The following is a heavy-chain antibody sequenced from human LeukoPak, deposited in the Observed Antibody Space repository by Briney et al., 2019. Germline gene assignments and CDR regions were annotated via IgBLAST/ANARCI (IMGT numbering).Heavy chain of an antibody. J-gene: IGHJ4*02. CDR2: IIPIFGTA. CDR1: GGTFSNYA. Sequence: GASVKVSCKASGGTFSNYAINWVRPAPGQGLEWMGGIIPIFGTANYAQKFQGRVTITADESTSTVYMELNSLKSEDAAVYYCARGWDYDSGGRPTAYVYWGQGTLVTVSS. V-gene: IGHV1-69*13. D-gene: IGHD3-22*01. CDR3: ARGWDYDSGGRPTAYVY.